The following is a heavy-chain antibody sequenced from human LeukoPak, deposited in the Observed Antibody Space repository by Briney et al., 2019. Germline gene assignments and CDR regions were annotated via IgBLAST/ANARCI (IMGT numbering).Heavy chain of an antibody. J-gene: IGHJ5*02. CDR3: ARDPSGALYWFDP. D-gene: IGHD1-26*01. CDR1: GFTFSDYY. CDR2: ISCSGSTI. V-gene: IGHV3-11*01. Sequence: GGSLRLSCAASGFTFSDYYMSWIRQAPGKGLEWVSYISCSGSTIYYADSVKGRFTISRDNAKNSLYLQMNSLRAEDTAVYYCARDPSGALYWFDPWGQGTLVTVSS.